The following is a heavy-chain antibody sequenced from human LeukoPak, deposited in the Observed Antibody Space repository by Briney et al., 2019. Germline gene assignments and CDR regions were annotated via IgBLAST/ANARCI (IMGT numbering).Heavy chain of an antibody. Sequence: PGGSLRLSCAASGFTFSDYYMSWIRQAPGKGLEWVSSISSSSSYIYYADSVKGRFTISRDNAKNSLYLQMNSLRAEDTAVYYCAREGSSWLDDAFDIWGQGTMVTVSS. CDR3: AREGSSWLDDAFDI. CDR1: GFTFSDYY. J-gene: IGHJ3*02. CDR2: ISSSSSYI. V-gene: IGHV3-11*06. D-gene: IGHD6-13*01.